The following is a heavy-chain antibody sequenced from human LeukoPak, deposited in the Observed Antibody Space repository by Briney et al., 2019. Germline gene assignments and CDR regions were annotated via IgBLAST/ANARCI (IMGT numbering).Heavy chain of an antibody. CDR3: AKSGEFLSSYYYYGMDV. D-gene: IGHD3-10*01. CDR1: GFTFSSYA. CDR2: ISGSGGST. J-gene: IGHJ6*02. Sequence: PGGSLRLSCAASGFTFSSYAMSWVRQAPAKGLEWVSAISGSGGSTYYADSVKGRFTISRDNSKNTLYLQVNSLRAEDTAVYFCAKSGEFLSSYYYYGMDVWGQGATVTVSS. V-gene: IGHV3-23*01.